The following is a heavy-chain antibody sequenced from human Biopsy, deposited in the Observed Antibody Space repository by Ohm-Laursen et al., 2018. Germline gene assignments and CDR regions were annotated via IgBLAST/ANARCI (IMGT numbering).Heavy chain of an antibody. CDR2: IYPNSGDT. Sequence: ASVKVSCKASGDAFLGYYLHWVRQALGQGLKWMGSIYPNSGDTDFAQKFQGRVSMTRDTSVSTAYLELSSLRSDDTAIYYCARDLLEWSLPSWGQGALVTVSS. J-gene: IGHJ4*02. V-gene: IGHV1-2*02. D-gene: IGHD3-3*01. CDR1: GDAFLGYY. CDR3: ARDLLEWSLPS.